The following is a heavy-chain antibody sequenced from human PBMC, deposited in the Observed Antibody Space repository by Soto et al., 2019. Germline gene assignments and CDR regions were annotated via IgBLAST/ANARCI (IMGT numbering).Heavy chain of an antibody. V-gene: IGHV4-30-2*01. D-gene: IGHD5-12*01. Sequence: SETLSLTCAVSGGSISSGGYSWSWIRQPPGKGLEWIGYIYHSGSTYYNPSLKSRVTISVDRSKNQFSLKLSSVTAADTAVYYCARVLSGYDLGGSYYYYGMDVWGQGTTVTVSS. CDR2: IYHSGST. CDR1: GGSISSGGYS. J-gene: IGHJ6*02. CDR3: ARVLSGYDLGGSYYYYGMDV.